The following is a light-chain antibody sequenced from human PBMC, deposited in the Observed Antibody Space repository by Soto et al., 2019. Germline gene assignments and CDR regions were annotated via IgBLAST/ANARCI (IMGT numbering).Light chain of an antibody. CDR2: DVT. CDR1: SNDVGRFNY. Sequence: VLTQAPSASGSPGQSVTISCAGTSNDVGRFNYVSWYQHHPGKAPKLIIYDVTKRPSGVPDRFSGSKSGNTAYLTVSGLQAEDEADYFCSSFVHGTSYVFGTGTKVTVL. CDR3: SSFVHGTSYV. V-gene: IGLV2-8*01. J-gene: IGLJ1*01.